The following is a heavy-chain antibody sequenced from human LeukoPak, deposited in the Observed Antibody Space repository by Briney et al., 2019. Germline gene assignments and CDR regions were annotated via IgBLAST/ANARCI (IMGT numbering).Heavy chain of an antibody. J-gene: IGHJ5*02. Sequence: SETLSLTCTVSGGSISSYYWSWIRQPAGKGLEWIGRIYTSGSTNYNPSLKSRVTMSVDTSKNQFSLKLSSVTVADTAVYYCARAYGSGSYDRNWFDPWGQGTLVTVSS. D-gene: IGHD3-10*01. CDR1: GGSISSYY. CDR2: IYTSGST. CDR3: ARAYGSGSYDRNWFDP. V-gene: IGHV4-4*07.